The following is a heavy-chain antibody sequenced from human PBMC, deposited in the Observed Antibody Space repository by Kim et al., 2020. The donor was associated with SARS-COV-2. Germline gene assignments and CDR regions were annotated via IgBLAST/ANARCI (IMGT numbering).Heavy chain of an antibody. CDR1: GFTFSSYS. V-gene: IGHV3-48*02. CDR2: ISTSGSSI. CDR3: ASRFDY. Sequence: GGSLRLSCAASGFTFSSYSMNWVRQASGKGLEWVAYISTSGSSIYYADSVKGRFTISRDNTKNSLYLQMNSLRDDDTAAYYCASRFDYWGRGTLATVSS. J-gene: IGHJ4*02.